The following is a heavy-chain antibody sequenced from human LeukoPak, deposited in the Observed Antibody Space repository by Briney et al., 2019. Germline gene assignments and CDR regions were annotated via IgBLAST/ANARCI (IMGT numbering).Heavy chain of an antibody. D-gene: IGHD3-16*01. V-gene: IGHV5-51*01. CDR1: GYSFTNYW. CDR2: FYPDDSDT. Sequence: GESLKISWKGSGYSFTNYWIAWVRQMPGKGLEWMGIFYPDDSDTRYSPSFQGQVTISADKSISTAYLQWSSLKASDTAMYYCARIWLRAFDIWGQGTMVTVSS. J-gene: IGHJ3*02. CDR3: ARIWLRAFDI.